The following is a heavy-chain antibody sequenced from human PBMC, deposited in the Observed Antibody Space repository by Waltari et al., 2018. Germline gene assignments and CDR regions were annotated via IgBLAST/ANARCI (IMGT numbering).Heavy chain of an antibody. V-gene: IGHV4-39*01. J-gene: IGHJ4*02. D-gene: IGHD5-12*01. CDR3: ARSSAGMPRWLGDY. CDR1: GDSISSSNYY. CDR2: FYYSGTT. Sequence: QLQLQESGPGLVKPSETLSLSCSVSGDSISSSNYYWGWSRQPPGKGLEWIARFYYSGTTSDNPALKSRVTSSADTSRNQFYLRLASVTATDTAVYYCARSSAGMPRWLGDYWGQGILVTVSS.